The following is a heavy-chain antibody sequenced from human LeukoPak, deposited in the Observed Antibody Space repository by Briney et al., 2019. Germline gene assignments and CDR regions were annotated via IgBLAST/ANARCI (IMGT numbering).Heavy chain of an antibody. Sequence: SETLSLTCTVSSGSISGYYWSWIRQPPGKGLEYIGFIYYSGSTNYNPSLESRVTISVHTSKNQFALKLSSVTAADTAVYYCARERGYSYGSGYYYYGMDVWGQGTTVTVSS. J-gene: IGHJ6*02. CDR1: SGSISGYY. V-gene: IGHV4-59*12. D-gene: IGHD5-18*01. CDR3: ARERGYSYGSGYYYYGMDV. CDR2: IYYSGST.